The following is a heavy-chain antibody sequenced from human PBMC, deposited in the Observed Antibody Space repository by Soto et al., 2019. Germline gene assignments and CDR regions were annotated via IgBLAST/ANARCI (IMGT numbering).Heavy chain of an antibody. J-gene: IGHJ4*02. CDR1: GGSISSGGYS. CDR3: ARGSSNFDY. Sequence: SETLSLTCAVSGGSISSGGYSWSWIRQPPGKGLEWIGYIYHSGSTYYNPSLKSRVTISVDTSKNQFSLKLSSVTAADTAVYYCARGSSNFDYRGQGTLVTVSS. CDR2: IYHSGST. V-gene: IGHV4-30-2*01. D-gene: IGHD6-13*01.